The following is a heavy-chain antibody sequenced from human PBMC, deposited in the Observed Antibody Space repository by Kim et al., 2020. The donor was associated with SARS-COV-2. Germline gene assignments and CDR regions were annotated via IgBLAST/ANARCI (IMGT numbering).Heavy chain of an antibody. D-gene: IGHD4-17*01. CDR3: TTDAYPYGDCFDY. J-gene: IGHJ4*02. Sequence: YAAPVKGRFTISRDDSKNTLYLQMNSLKTEDTAVYYCTTDAYPYGDCFDYWGQGTLVTVSS. V-gene: IGHV3-15*01.